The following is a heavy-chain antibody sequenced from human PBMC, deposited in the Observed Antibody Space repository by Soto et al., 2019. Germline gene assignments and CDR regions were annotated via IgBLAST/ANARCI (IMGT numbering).Heavy chain of an antibody. J-gene: IGHJ6*03. CDR2: IYPGDSDT. D-gene: IGHD3-10*01. CDR1: GYSFTSYW. V-gene: IGHV5-51*01. CDR3: ARHTGKGSGSYSGIYYMDV. Sequence: PGESLKISCKGSGYSFTSYWIGWVRQMPGKGLEWVGIIYPGDSDTRYSPSFQGQVTISADKSISTAYLQWSSLKASDTAMYYCARHTGKGSGSYSGIYYMDVWGKGTTVTVSS.